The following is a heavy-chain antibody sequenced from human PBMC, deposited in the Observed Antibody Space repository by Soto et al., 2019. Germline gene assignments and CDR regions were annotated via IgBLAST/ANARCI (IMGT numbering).Heavy chain of an antibody. CDR1: GGSISSYY. CDR2: IYTSGGT. Sequence: LSLTCTVSGGSISSYYWSWIRQPAGKGLEWIGRIYTSGGTNYNPSLKSRVTMSIDTSKKQFSLKLSSVTAADTAVYYCARGAAAGADYGMDVWGQGTTVTVS. V-gene: IGHV4-4*07. J-gene: IGHJ6*02. CDR3: ARGAAAGADYGMDV. D-gene: IGHD6-13*01.